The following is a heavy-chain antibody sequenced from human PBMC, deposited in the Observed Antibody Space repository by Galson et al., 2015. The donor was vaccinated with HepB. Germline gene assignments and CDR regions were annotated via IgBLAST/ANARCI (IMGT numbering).Heavy chain of an antibody. J-gene: IGHJ4*02. CDR3: AREVEYCSSTSCSTYYFDY. CDR1: GFTFTSSA. CDR2: IVVGSGNT. Sequence: SVKVSCKASGFTFTSSAMQWVRQARGQRLEWIGWIVVGSGNTNYAQKFQERVTITRDMSTSTAYMELSSLRSEDTAVYYCAREVEYCSSTSCSTYYFDYWGQGTLVTVSS. D-gene: IGHD2-2*01. V-gene: IGHV1-58*02.